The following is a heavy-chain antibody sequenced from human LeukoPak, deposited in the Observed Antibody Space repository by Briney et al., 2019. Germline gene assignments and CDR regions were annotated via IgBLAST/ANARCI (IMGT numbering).Heavy chain of an antibody. D-gene: IGHD6-13*01. J-gene: IGHJ4*02. CDR3: ARDFPYSSFDY. CDR2: ISYDGSNK. CDR1: GFTFSSYA. V-gene: IGHV3-30-3*01. Sequence: QTGGSLRLSCAASGFTFSSYAMHWVRQAPGKGLEWVAVISYDGSNKYYADSVKGRFTISRDNSKNTLYLQMNSLRAEDTAVYYCARDFPYSSFDYWGQGTLVTVSS.